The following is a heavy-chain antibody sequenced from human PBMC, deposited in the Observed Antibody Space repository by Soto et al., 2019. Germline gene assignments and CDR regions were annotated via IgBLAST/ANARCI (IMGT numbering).Heavy chain of an antibody. J-gene: IGHJ4*02. D-gene: IGHD3-3*01. CDR2: VTSGGGT. CDR3: AKATGLLDPFDY. V-gene: IGHV3-23*01. Sequence: EVQLLESGGGLVQPGGSLRLSCATSGFTLTSYAMGWVRQAPGKGLDWVSSVTSGGGTDYADSVKGRFTISRDNSKTTLYLQMNSLRAEYTALYYCAKATGLLDPFDYWGQGILVTVSS. CDR1: GFTLTSYA.